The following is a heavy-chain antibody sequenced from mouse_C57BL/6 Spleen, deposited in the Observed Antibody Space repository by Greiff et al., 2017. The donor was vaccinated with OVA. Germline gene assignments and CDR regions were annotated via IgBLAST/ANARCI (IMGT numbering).Heavy chain of an antibody. Sequence: EVQLQQSGTVLARPGASVKMSCKTSGYTFTSYWMHWVKQRPGQGLEWIGAIYPGNSDTSYNQKFKGKAKLTAVTSASTAYMGLSSLTNEDSAVYYCTRSYDDDGLWYFDVWGTGTTVTVSS. D-gene: IGHD2-4*01. J-gene: IGHJ1*03. V-gene: IGHV1-5*01. CDR2: IYPGNSDT. CDR1: GYTFTSYW. CDR3: TRSYDDDGLWYFDV.